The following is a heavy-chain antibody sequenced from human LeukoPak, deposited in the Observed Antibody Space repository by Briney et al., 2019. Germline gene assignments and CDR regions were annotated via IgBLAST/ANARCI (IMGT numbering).Heavy chain of an antibody. CDR1: GFTVSSNY. V-gene: IGHV3-53*01. CDR3: ASRLHTAMVVGYYGMDV. CDR2: IYSGSST. J-gene: IGHJ6*02. Sequence: GGSLRLSCAASGFTVSSNYMSWVRQAPGKGLEWVSVIYSGSSTYYADSVKGRFTISRDNSKNTLYLQMNSLRAEDTAVYYCASRLHTAMVVGYYGMDVWGQGTTVTVSS. D-gene: IGHD5-18*01.